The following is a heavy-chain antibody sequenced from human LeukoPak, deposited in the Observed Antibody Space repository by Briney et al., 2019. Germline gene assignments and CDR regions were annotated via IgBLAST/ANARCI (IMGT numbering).Heavy chain of an antibody. J-gene: IGHJ5*02. Sequence: SETLSLTCAVYGGSFSGYYWSWIRQPPGKGLEWIGEINHSGSTNYNPSLKSRVTISVDTSKNQFSLKLSSVTAADTAVYYCARDLRAPGAWGQGTLVTVSS. CDR3: ARDLRAPGA. CDR1: GGSFSGYY. D-gene: IGHD3-10*01. CDR2: INHSGST. V-gene: IGHV4-34*01.